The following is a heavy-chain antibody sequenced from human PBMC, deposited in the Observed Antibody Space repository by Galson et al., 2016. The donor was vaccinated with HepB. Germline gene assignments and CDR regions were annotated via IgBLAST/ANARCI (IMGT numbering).Heavy chain of an antibody. Sequence: SLRLSCAASGFTFRSYNMHWVRQTPGKGLEWVAIISYDGSNKYYADSVKGRFTVSRDNSKNTLYLQMNSLRAEDTAVYYGAKVARRVVVTALRQMAFDVWGQGTMVIVSS. J-gene: IGHJ3*01. V-gene: IGHV3-30*18. CDR1: GFTFRSYN. CDR3: AKVARRVVVTALRQMAFDV. D-gene: IGHD2-21*02. CDR2: ISYDGSNK.